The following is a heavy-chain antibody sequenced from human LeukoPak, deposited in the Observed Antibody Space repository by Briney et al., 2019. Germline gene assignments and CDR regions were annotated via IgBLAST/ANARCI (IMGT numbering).Heavy chain of an antibody. Sequence: SETLSLTCTVSGGSISSSSYYWGWIRQPPGKGLEWIGSIYYSGSTYYNPSLKSRVTISVDTSKNQFSLKLSSVTAADTAVYYCARSRDGYNFGYWGQGTLVTVSS. D-gene: IGHD5-24*01. V-gene: IGHV4-39*01. CDR3: ARSRDGYNFGY. J-gene: IGHJ4*02. CDR1: GGSISSSSYY. CDR2: IYYSGST.